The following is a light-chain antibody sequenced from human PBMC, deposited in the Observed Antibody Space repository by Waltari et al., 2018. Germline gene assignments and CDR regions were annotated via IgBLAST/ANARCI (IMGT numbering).Light chain of an antibody. J-gene: IGKJ2*01. CDR1: QSLSSPY. CDR3: QQYGRSPYT. Sequence: EIVLTQSPGTLSLSPGERATLSCRASQSLSSPYLAWYQHKPGQPPRLLIYGASSRAPGIPDRFSGSGSGTDFTLGISRLEPEDTAVYYCQQYGRSPYTFGQGTKLEIK. CDR2: GAS. V-gene: IGKV3-20*01.